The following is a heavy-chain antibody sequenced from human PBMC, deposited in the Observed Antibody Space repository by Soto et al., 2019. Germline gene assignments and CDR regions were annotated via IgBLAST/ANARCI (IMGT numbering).Heavy chain of an antibody. CDR1: GDSVFSNSSA. V-gene: IGHV6-1*01. Sequence: SQTLSLTCAISGDSVFSNSSAWNWSRQSQSRGLEWLGRTYYRSKWYNDYAVSVKSRITINPDTSKNQFSLQLNSVTPEDTAVYYCARDLRTAAAGTFMYGMDVWGQATTVTVSS. J-gene: IGHJ6*02. D-gene: IGHD6-13*01. CDR3: ARDLRTAAAGTFMYGMDV. CDR2: TYYRSKWYN.